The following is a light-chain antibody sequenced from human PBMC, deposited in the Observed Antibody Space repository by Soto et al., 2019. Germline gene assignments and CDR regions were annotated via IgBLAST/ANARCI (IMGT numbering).Light chain of an antibody. CDR2: EVT. V-gene: IGLV2-8*01. CDR1: RSDVGRYNY. Sequence: QSVLTQPPSASGSLGQSVSVSCTGTRSDVGRYNYVSWYQQHPGKAPKLIIYEVTKRPSGVPDRFSGSKSGNTASLTVSGLQDVDEAYYFCSSYADTPVVFGTGTKLTVL. J-gene: IGLJ1*01. CDR3: SSYADTPVV.